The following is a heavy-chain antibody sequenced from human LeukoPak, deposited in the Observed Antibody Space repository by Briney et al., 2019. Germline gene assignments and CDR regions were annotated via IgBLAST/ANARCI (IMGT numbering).Heavy chain of an antibody. V-gene: IGHV3-48*01. J-gene: IGHJ6*03. CDR3: ARVGGYDLYYYYYMDV. D-gene: IGHD5-12*01. CDR1: GFTFSSYS. CDR2: ISSSSSTI. Sequence: GGSLRLSCAASGFTFSSYSMNWVRQAPGKGLEWVSYISSSSSTIYYADSVKGRFTISRDNAKNSLYLQMNSLRAEDTAVYYCARVGGYDLYYYYYMDVWGKGTTVTVSS.